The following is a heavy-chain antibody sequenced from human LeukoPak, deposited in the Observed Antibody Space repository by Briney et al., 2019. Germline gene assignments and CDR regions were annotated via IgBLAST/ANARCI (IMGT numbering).Heavy chain of an antibody. D-gene: IGHD1-26*01. J-gene: IGHJ4*02. V-gene: IGHV1-18*01. CDR3: ARSDLGWYSGSSYYFDY. Sequence: ASVKVSCKASGYTFTNYGISWVRQAPGQGLEWMGWISGYNGNTNYAQKLQGRVTMTRDMSTSTVYMELSSLRSEDTAVYCCARSDLGWYSGSSYYFDYWGQGTLVTVSS. CDR2: ISGYNGNT. CDR1: GYTFTNYG.